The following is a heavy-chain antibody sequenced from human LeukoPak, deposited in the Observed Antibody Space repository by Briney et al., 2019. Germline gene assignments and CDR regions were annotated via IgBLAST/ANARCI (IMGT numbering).Heavy chain of an antibody. CDR1: GYTCSNSI. D-gene: IGHD2-2*02. CDR2: IYPGGSET. CDR3: ARLPAASAIRGDY. J-gene: IGHJ4*02. Sequence: GASPKISGNGCGYTCSNSISCVLRQLGGKVLEWMGIIYPGGSETRDGPSCRVTVSISADKSISPPYLHWMSLRASDAAIYSCARLPAASAIRGDYWGQGTLVTVCS. V-gene: IGHV5-51*01.